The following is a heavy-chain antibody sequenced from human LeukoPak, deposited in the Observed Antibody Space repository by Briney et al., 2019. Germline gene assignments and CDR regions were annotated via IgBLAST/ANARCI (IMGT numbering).Heavy chain of an antibody. V-gene: IGHV3-30-3*01. CDR2: ISYDGSNK. CDR1: GFTFSSYA. Sequence: PGRSLRLSCAASGFTFSSYAMHWVRQAPGKGLEWVAVISYDGSNKYYADSVKGRFTISRDNSKNTLYLQMNSLRAEDTAVYYCARDSYMLSGSSHNFDYWGQGTLVTVSS. J-gene: IGHJ4*02. D-gene: IGHD1-26*01. CDR3: ARDSYMLSGSSHNFDY.